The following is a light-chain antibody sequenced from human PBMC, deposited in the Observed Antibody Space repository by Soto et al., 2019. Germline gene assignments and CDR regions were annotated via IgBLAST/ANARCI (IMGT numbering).Light chain of an antibody. CDR2: GAS. V-gene: IGKV3-20*01. Sequence: EIVLTQSPGTLSLSPGERTTLSCRASQSISSSYLAWYQQKPGQAPRLLVYGASSRATGIPDRFSGSGSGTDFPLPISRLEPEDFALYYCQQYSSTFWTLGQGTKVDIK. CDR1: QSISSSY. CDR3: QQYSSTFWT. J-gene: IGKJ1*01.